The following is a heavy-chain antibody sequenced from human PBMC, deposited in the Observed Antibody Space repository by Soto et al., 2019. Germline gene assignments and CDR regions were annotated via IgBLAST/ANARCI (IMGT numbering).Heavy chain of an antibody. CDR1: GFTFSRFG. V-gene: IGHV3-30*18. CDR2: VSYDGSLK. Sequence: QVQLVESGGGVVHPGRSLRLSCAASGFTFSRFGIHWVRQAPGKGLEWVAVVSYDGSLKYYADSVKGRFTISRDNSKNTLYLQMNSLRPEDTALYYCAKDSDQLLFDYYYYGMDVWGKGTTVTVSS. J-gene: IGHJ6*04. D-gene: IGHD2-2*01. CDR3: AKDSDQLLFDYYYYGMDV.